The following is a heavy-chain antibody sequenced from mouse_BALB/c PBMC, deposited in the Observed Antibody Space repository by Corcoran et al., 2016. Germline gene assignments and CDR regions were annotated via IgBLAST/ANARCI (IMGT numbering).Heavy chain of an antibody. CDR2: ISYDGSN. CDR1: GYSITSGYY. Sequence: DVQLQESGPGLVKPSQSLSLTCSVTGYSITSGYYWNWIRQFPGNKLEWMGYISYDGSNNYNPSLKNRISITRDTSKNQFFLKLNSVTTEDTAIYYCARDGNYYAMDYWGQGTSVTVSS. D-gene: IGHD2-1*01. V-gene: IGHV3-6*02. CDR3: ARDGNYYAMDY. J-gene: IGHJ4*01.